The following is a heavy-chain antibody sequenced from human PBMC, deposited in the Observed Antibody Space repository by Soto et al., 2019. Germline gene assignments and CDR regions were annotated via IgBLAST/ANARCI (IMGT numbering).Heavy chain of an antibody. D-gene: IGHD3-10*01. Sequence: SETLSLTCAVYGGSFSGYYWSWIRQPPGKGLEWIGEINHSGSTNYNPSLKSRVTISVDTSKNQFSLKLSSVTAADTAVYYCARVLDSTGNYYYYGMDVWGQGTTVSVSS. CDR1: GGSFSGYY. V-gene: IGHV4-34*01. J-gene: IGHJ6*02. CDR2: INHSGST. CDR3: ARVLDSTGNYYYYGMDV.